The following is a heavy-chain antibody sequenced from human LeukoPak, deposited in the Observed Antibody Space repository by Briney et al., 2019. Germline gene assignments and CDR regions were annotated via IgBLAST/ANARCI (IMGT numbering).Heavy chain of an antibody. CDR2: ISSISSII. CDR1: GFTFSTYS. J-gene: IGHJ4*02. V-gene: IGHV3-48*01. D-gene: IGHD6-13*01. Sequence: PGGSLRLSCAASGFTFSTYSMSWVRQAPGKGLEWVSYISSISSIIYYADSVKGRVTISRDNSRNSLYMQMNRLRAEDPAVYYCTRSRPGTEAGQPNFDYWGQGTLVTVSS. CDR3: TRSRPGTEAGQPNFDY.